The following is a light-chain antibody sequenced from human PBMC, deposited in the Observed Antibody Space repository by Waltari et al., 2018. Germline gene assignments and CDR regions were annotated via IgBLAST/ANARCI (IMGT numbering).Light chain of an antibody. CDR2: QDA. Sequence: SYELTQPPSVSVSPGQTASITCSGDTLGNKYASWYQQKPGQSPLLVIYQDAKRPSGIPERFSGSKSGNAATLTISGTQAVDEADYYCQALGRSAWVFGGGTKLTVL. V-gene: IGLV3-1*01. CDR1: TLGNKY. CDR3: QALGRSAWV. J-gene: IGLJ3*02.